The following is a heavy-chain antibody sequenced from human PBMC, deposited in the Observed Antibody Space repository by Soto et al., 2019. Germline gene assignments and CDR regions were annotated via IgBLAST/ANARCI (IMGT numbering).Heavy chain of an antibody. V-gene: IGHV4-39*01. J-gene: IGHJ6*02. CDR1: DGSISSSSCH. Sequence: QLQLQESGPGLVKPSETLSLTCSVSDGSISSSSCHWGWISQSPGKGLEWIGSIYYSGSTFYNPSLESRVTISVDTSKNQFSLKLSSVTAADTSVYYCARVRGGYTFWSGYLGGYGMDVWSRGTTVTVSS. D-gene: IGHD3-3*01. CDR3: ARVRGGYTFWSGYLGGYGMDV. CDR2: IYYSGST.